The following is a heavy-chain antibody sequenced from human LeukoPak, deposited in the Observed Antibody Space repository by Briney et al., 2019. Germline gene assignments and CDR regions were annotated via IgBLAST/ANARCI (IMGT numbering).Heavy chain of an antibody. D-gene: IGHD3-22*01. CDR3: ARVNYDSSGYYPYYSDY. CDR1: GYTFTGYY. CDR2: INPNSGGT. Sequence: ASVKVSCKASGYTFTGYYMHWVRQAPGQGLEWMGWINPNSGGTNYAQKFQGRVTMTRDTSISTAYVELSRLRSDDTAVYYCARVNYDSSGYYPYYSDYWGQGTLVTVSS. J-gene: IGHJ4*02. V-gene: IGHV1-2*02.